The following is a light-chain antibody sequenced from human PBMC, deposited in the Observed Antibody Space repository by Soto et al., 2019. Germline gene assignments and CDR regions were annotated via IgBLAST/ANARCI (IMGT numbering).Light chain of an antibody. J-gene: IGLJ2*01. Sequence: QSALTQPPSASGSPGQSVTISCTGTSSDVGGYNYVSWYQQHPGKAPKLMIYEVSKLPSGVPDRFSGSKSGNKASLAVSGLPAEDEADYYCSSYAGSNNFEVVFGGGTKLTVL. CDR3: SSYAGSNNFEVV. CDR2: EVS. CDR1: SSDVGGYNY. V-gene: IGLV2-8*01.